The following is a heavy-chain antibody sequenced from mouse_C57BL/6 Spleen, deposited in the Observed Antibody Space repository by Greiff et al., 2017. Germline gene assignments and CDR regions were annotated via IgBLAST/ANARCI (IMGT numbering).Heavy chain of an antibody. CDR3: ASSYGSSPAWFAY. D-gene: IGHD1-1*01. CDR2: ISSGSSTI. CDR1: GFTFSDYG. V-gene: IGHV5-17*01. Sequence: EVKLVESGGGLVKPGGSLKLSCAASGFTFSDYGMHWVRQAPEKGLEWVAYISSGSSTIYYADTVKGRFTISRDNAKNTLFLQMTSLRSEDTAMYYGASSYGSSPAWFAYWGQGTLVTVSA. J-gene: IGHJ3*01.